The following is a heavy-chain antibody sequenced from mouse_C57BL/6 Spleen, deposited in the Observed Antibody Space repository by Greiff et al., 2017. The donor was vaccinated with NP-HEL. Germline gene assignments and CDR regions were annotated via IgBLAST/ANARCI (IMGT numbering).Heavy chain of an antibody. Sequence: VQLQQSGTELVKPGASVKLSCKASGYTFTSYWMHWVKQRPGQGLEWIGNINPSNGGTNYNEKFKSKATLTVDKSSSTAYMQLSSLTSEDSAVYYWARGYYGSSYFDYWGQGTTLTVSS. V-gene: IGHV1-53*01. CDR2: INPSNGGT. D-gene: IGHD1-1*01. J-gene: IGHJ2*01. CDR3: ARGYYGSSYFDY. CDR1: GYTFTSYW.